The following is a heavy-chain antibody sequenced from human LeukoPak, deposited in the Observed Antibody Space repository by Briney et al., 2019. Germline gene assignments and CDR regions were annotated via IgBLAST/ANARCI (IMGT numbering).Heavy chain of an antibody. D-gene: IGHD2-2*01. CDR2: INPNSGGT. CDR1: GYTFTGYY. Sequence: ASVKVSCKASGYTFTGYYMHWVRQAPGQGLEWMGWINPNSGGTNYAQKFQGRVTMTRDTSISTAYMELRSLRSDDTAVYYCAVGVVVPAATTYYYYYGMDVWGQGTTVTVSS. V-gene: IGHV1-2*02. CDR3: AVGVVVPAATTYYYYYGMDV. J-gene: IGHJ6*02.